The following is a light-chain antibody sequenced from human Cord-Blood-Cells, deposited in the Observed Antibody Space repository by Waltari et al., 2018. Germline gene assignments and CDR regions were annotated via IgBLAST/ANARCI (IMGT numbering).Light chain of an antibody. CDR2: AAS. J-gene: IGKJ4*01. V-gene: IGKV1-39*01. CDR3: QQSYSTPLT. CDR1: QSISSY. Sequence: DIQMTQPPSSLSASVGDRATITCRASQSISSYLNWYQQKPGKAPKLLIYAASSSQSGVPSRFSCSGSGTDFTLTISSLQPEDFATYYCQQSYSTPLTFGGGTKVEIK.